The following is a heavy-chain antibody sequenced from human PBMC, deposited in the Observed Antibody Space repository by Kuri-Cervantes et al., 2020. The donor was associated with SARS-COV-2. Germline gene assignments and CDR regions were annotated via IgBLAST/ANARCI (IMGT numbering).Heavy chain of an antibody. CDR1: GYSFTTYW. D-gene: IGHD2-15*01. J-gene: IGHJ3*02. CDR2: IYPGDSET. CDR3: ARHYCSGGSCYLTDALDI. Sequence: GESLKISCKGSGYSFTTYWIGWVRQMPGKGLEWMGIIYPGDSETRYSPSFQGQFTISADKSISTAYLQWSSLKASDTAMYYWARHYCSGGSCYLTDALDIRGQGTMVTVSS. V-gene: IGHV5-51*01.